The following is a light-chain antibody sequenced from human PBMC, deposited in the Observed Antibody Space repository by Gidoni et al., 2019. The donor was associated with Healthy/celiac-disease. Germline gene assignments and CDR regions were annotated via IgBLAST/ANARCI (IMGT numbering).Light chain of an antibody. V-gene: IGKV3-15*01. CDR1: QSVSSN. CDR3: QQYNNWPPEYT. Sequence: EIVMTQSPATLSVTPGERATLSCRASQSVSSNLAWYQQKPGQAPRLLIYGASPRATGIPARFSGSGSGTEFTLTISSLQSEDFAVYYCQQYNNWPPEYTFGQGTKLEI. CDR2: GAS. J-gene: IGKJ2*01.